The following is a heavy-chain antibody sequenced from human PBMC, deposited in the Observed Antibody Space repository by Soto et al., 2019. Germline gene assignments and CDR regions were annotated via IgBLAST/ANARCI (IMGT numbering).Heavy chain of an antibody. CDR1: GGSISSYY. CDR3: ARHVLAAGPDNWFDP. V-gene: IGHV4-59*08. D-gene: IGHD6-13*01. J-gene: IGHJ5*02. CDR2: IYYSGST. Sequence: SETLSLTCTVSGGSISSYYWSWIRQPPGKGLEWIGYIYYSGSTNYNPSLKSRVTISVDTSKNQFSLKLSSVTAADTAVYYCARHVLAAGPDNWFDPWGQGTLVTVS.